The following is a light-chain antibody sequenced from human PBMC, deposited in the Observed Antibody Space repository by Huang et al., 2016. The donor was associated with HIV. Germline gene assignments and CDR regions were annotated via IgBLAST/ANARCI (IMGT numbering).Light chain of an antibody. CDR1: QSLSSSY. CDR2: EAS. J-gene: IGKJ4*01. Sequence: EIVLTQSPATLSLSPGERATLSCGASQSLSSSYLAGYQQKPGLAPRLLIYEASNRATGIPDRFSGSGSGTDFTLTISSLEPEDFAVYYRQQYGSSPLTFGGWTKVEIK. V-gene: IGKV3D-20*01. CDR3: QQYGSSPLT.